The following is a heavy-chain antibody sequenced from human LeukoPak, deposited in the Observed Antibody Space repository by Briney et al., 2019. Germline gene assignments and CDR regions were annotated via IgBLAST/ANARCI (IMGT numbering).Heavy chain of an antibody. CDR1: GYTFTSYG. CDR3: ARLSDSSSWYNWFDP. Sequence: GTSVKVSCKASGYTFTSYGISWVRQAPGQGLEWMGWISAYNGNTNYAQKLQGRVTMTTDTSTSTAYMELRSLRSDDTAVYYCARLSDSSSWYNWFDPWGQRTLVTVSS. D-gene: IGHD6-13*01. V-gene: IGHV1-18*01. CDR2: ISAYNGNT. J-gene: IGHJ5*02.